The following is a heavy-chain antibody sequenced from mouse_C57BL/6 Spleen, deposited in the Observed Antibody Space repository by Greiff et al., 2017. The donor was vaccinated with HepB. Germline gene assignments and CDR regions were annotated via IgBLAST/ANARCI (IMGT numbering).Heavy chain of an antibody. Sequence: QVQLQQPGAELVRPGTSVKLSCKASGYTFTSYWMHWVKQRPGQGLEWIGVIDPSDSYTNYNQKFKGKATLTVDTSSSTAYMQLSSLTSEDSAVYYCAGGLLRDGFAYWGQGTLVTVSA. CDR2: IDPSDSYT. CDR3: AGGLLRDGFAY. J-gene: IGHJ3*01. D-gene: IGHD2-3*01. V-gene: IGHV1-59*01. CDR1: GYTFTSYW.